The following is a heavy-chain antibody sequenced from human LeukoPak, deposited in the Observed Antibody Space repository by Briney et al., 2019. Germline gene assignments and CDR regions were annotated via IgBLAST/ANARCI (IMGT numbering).Heavy chain of an antibody. CDR2: ISSSSSYI. J-gene: IGHJ5*02. V-gene: IGHV3-21*01. D-gene: IGHD6-19*01. CDR3: ARGPQWLVHLGWFDP. Sequence: GGSLRLSCAASGFTFSSYSMNWVRQAPGKGLEWVSSISSSSSYIYYADSVKGRFTISRDNAKNSLYLQMNSLRAEDTAVYYCARGPQWLVHLGWFDPWGQGTLVTVSS. CDR1: GFTFSSYS.